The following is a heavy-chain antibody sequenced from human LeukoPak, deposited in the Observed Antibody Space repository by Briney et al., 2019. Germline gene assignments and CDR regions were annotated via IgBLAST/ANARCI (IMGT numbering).Heavy chain of an antibody. CDR1: GGSISSSSYY. J-gene: IGHJ4*02. CDR3: ARGHGYSGYDPSAPVDY. V-gene: IGHV4-39*01. CDR2: IYYSGST. D-gene: IGHD5-12*01. Sequence: SETLSLTCTVSGGSISSSSYYWGWIRQPPGKGLEWIGSIYYSGSTYYNPSLKSRVTISVDTSKNQFSLKLSSVTAVDTAVYYCARGHGYSGYDPSAPVDYWGQGTLVTVSS.